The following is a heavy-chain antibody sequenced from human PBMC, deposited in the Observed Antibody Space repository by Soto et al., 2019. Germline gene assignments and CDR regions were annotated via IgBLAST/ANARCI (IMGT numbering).Heavy chain of an antibody. J-gene: IGHJ4*02. CDR2: FIPIFGTA. CDR1: GGTFSSYA. D-gene: IGHD3-22*01. CDR3: ARVGGSITMSNYFDY. V-gene: IGHV1-69*13. Sequence: SVKVSCMASGGTFSSYAISWVRQAPGQGLEWMGGFIPIFGTANYAQKFQGRVTITADESTSTAYMELSSLRSEDTAVYYCARVGGSITMSNYFDYWGQGTLVTVSS.